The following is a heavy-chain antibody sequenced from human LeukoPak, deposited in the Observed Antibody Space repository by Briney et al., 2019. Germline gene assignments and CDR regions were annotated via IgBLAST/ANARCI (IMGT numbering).Heavy chain of an antibody. J-gene: IGHJ6*02. CDR1: GGSISSYY. CDR2: IYYSGST. D-gene: IGHD2-21*02. V-gene: IGHV4-59*12. Sequence: SETLSLTCTVSGGSISSYYWSWIRQPPGKGLEWIGYIYYSGSTYYNPSLKSRVTISVDTSKNQFSLKLSSVTAADTAVYYCAREGDCGGDCYSNGPRYGMDVWGQGTTVTVSS. CDR3: AREGDCGGDCYSNGPRYGMDV.